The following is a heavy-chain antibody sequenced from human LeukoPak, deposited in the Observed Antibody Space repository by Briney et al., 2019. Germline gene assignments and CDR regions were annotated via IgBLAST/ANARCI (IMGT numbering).Heavy chain of an antibody. J-gene: IGHJ3*02. CDR1: GFTFSSYA. Sequence: GGSLRLSCAASGFTFSSYAMSWVRQASGKGLEWVSAISGSGGSTYYADSVKGRFTISRDNSKNTLYLQMNSLRAEDTAVYYCAKDRTVLLWFGGPIDAFDIWGQGTMVTVSS. CDR2: ISGSGGST. V-gene: IGHV3-23*01. D-gene: IGHD3-10*01. CDR3: AKDRTVLLWFGGPIDAFDI.